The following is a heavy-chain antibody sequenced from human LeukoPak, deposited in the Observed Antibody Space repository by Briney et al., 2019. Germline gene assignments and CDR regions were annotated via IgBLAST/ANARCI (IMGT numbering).Heavy chain of an antibody. CDR3: ARGRWLQLSD. CDR2: IYFTGST. Sequence: SETLSLTCTVSGGSISNYYWNWIRQPPGKGLEWIGYIYFTGSTNYNPSLKSRVTISLDTSKNQFSLKLSSVTAADTAIYYCARGRWLQLSDWGPGTLVTVSS. V-gene: IGHV4-59*01. D-gene: IGHD5-24*01. J-gene: IGHJ4*02. CDR1: GGSISNYY.